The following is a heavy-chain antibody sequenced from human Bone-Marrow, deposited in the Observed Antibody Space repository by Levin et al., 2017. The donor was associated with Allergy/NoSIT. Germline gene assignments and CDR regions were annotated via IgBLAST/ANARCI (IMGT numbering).Heavy chain of an antibody. V-gene: IGHV3-30*18. CDR1: GFTFSSYA. J-gene: IGHJ4*02. D-gene: IGHD1-14*01. CDR2: ISYDGSDK. CDR3: AKEGPGRDFDY. Sequence: GGSLRLSCAASGFTFSSYAMHWVRQAPGKGLEWVAFISYDGSDKYYADSVKGRFTISRDDSKNTLYLQVNSLRAEDTAAYYCAKEGPGRDFDYWGQGTLVAVSS.